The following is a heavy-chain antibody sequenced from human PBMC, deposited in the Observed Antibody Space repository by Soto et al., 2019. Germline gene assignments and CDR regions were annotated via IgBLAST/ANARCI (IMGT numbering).Heavy chain of an antibody. Sequence: QMQLVQSGPEVKKPGTSVTVSCKASGFTFTSSAVQWVRQARGQRLEWIGWIVVGSGNTNYAQKFQERVTITRDMSTSTAYMELSSLRSEDTAVYYCAAAAGCSGGSCYGNLDYWGQGTLVTVSS. CDR3: AAAAGCSGGSCYGNLDY. CDR1: GFTFTSSA. J-gene: IGHJ4*02. CDR2: IVVGSGNT. D-gene: IGHD2-15*01. V-gene: IGHV1-58*01.